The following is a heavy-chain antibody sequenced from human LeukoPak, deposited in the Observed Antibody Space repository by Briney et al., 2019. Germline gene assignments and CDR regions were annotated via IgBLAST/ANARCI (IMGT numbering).Heavy chain of an antibody. CDR1: GFTFSTYS. J-gene: IGHJ4*02. D-gene: IGHD3-16*01. CDR2: ISSGSSSI. Sequence: GGSLRLSCAASGFTFSTYSMNWVRQAPGKGLEWVSSISSGSSSIYYADSVKGRFTISRDNAKNSLFLQMNSLRAEDTAVYYCAREGELKALDYWGQGTLVTVSS. CDR3: AREGELKALDY. V-gene: IGHV3-21*01.